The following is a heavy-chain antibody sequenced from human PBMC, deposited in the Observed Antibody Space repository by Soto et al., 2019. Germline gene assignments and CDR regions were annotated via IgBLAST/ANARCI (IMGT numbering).Heavy chain of an antibody. Sequence: GGSLRLSCAASGFTVSSNYMSWVRQAPGKGLEWVSVIYSGGSTYYADSVKGRFTISRDNSKNTLYLQMNSLRAEDTAVYYCASLLGYCSGGSCYSIGYYYYGMDVWGQGTTVTVS. V-gene: IGHV3-66*01. D-gene: IGHD2-15*01. CDR3: ASLLGYCSGGSCYSIGYYYYGMDV. CDR1: GFTVSSNY. CDR2: IYSGGST. J-gene: IGHJ6*02.